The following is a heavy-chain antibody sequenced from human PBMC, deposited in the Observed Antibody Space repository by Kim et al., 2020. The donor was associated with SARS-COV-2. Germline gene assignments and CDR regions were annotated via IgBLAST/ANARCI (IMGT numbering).Heavy chain of an antibody. D-gene: IGHD6-6*01. V-gene: IGHV3-30*03. Sequence: GGSLRLSCAASGFTFSSYGMHWVRQAPGKGLEWVAVISYDGSNKYYADSVKGRFTISRDNSKNTLYLQMDSLRAEDTAVYYCATGIGARHSDSWGQGTL. J-gene: IGHJ4*02. CDR1: GFTFSSYG. CDR3: ATGIGARHSDS. CDR2: ISYDGSNK.